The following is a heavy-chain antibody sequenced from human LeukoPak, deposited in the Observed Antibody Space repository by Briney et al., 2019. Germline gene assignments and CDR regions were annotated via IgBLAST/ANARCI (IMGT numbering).Heavy chain of an antibody. D-gene: IGHD3-16*01. V-gene: IGHV4-34*01. CDR1: GGSFSDFY. CDR2: INHSGNT. J-gene: IGHJ6*03. CDR3: ATTRGVMTLDGYHHYIDV. Sequence: SETLSLTCAVYGGSFSDFYCTWIRQPPGKGLEWMGEINHSGNTKYNPSLKSPVTILLDTSKNQFPLKVRSVTAANTAVYYCATTRGVMTLDGYHHYIDVWGKGTTVTVPS.